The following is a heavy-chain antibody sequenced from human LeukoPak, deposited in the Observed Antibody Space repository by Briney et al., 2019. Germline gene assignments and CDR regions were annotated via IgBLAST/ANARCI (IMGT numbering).Heavy chain of an antibody. V-gene: IGHV4-4*09. CDR2: IYTSGST. CDR1: GGSISSYY. CDR3: ARHAADGSGSYDY. D-gene: IGHD3-10*01. J-gene: IGHJ4*02. Sequence: PSETLSLTCTVSGGSISSYYWSWIRQPPGKGLEWIGYIYTSGSTNYNPSLKSRVTISVDTSKNQFSLKLSSVTAADTAVYYCARHAADGSGSYDYWGQGTLVTVSS.